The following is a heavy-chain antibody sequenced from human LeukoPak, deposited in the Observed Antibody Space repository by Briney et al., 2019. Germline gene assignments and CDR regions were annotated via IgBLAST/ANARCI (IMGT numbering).Heavy chain of an antibody. Sequence: GGSLRLSCTASGFTFSSYGMSWVRQAPGQGLEWVSTISASGGDKYYADSVRGRFTISRDNSKNTLYLQMNDLRAEDTAIYYCANRVQLTYWGQGTLVTVSS. CDR2: ISASGGDK. D-gene: IGHD5-18*01. V-gene: IGHV3-23*01. J-gene: IGHJ4*02. CDR1: GFTFSSYG. CDR3: ANRVQLTY.